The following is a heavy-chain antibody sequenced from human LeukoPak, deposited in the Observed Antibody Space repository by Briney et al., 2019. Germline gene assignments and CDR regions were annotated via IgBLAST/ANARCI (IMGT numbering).Heavy chain of an antibody. CDR1: GFTVSSNY. V-gene: IGHV3-53*01. CDR2: IYSGDST. CDR3: ARDPGRQYSSIADV. D-gene: IGHD6-19*01. J-gene: IGHJ6*02. Sequence: GGSLRLSCAASGFTVSSNYMSWVRQAPGKGLEWVSVIYSGDSTYYADSVKGRFSISRDNSKNTLYLQMNSLRAEDTAVYYCARDPGRQYSSIADVWGQGTTVTVSS.